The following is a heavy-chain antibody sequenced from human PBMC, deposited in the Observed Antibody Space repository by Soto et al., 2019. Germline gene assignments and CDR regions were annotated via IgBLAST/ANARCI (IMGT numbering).Heavy chain of an antibody. CDR1: GFTFDDYA. CDR3: AKDLYYDFWSGPSIYYYYYMDV. D-gene: IGHD3-3*01. V-gene: IGHV3-9*01. J-gene: IGHJ6*03. CDR2: ISWNSGSI. Sequence: VQLVESGGGLVQPGRSLRLSCAASGFTFDDYAMHWVRQAPGKGLEWVSGISWNSGSIGYADSVKGRFTISRDNAKNSLYLQMNSLRAEDTALYYCAKDLYYDFWSGPSIYYYYYMDVWGKGTTVTVSS.